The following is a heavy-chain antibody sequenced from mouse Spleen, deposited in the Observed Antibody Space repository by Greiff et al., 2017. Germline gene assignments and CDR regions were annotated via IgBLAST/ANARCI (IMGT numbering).Heavy chain of an antibody. CDR2: INPSNGGT. CDR1: GYTFTSYW. J-gene: IGHJ4*01. CDR3: ARSGWRYDGMDY. Sequence: QVQLKQPGTELVKPGASVKLSCKASGYTFTSYWMHWVKQRPGQGLEWIGNINPSNGGTNYNEKFKSKATLTVDKSSSTAYMQLSSLTSEDSAVYYCARSGWRYDGMDYWGQGTSVTVSS. D-gene: IGHD2-14*01. V-gene: IGHV1-53*01.